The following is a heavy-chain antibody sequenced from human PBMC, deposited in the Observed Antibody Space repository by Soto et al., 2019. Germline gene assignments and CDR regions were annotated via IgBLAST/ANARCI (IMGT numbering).Heavy chain of an antibody. CDR3: TGEAASGY. D-gene: IGHD2-8*02. CDR2: ISKDGSVK. V-gene: IGHV3-30*03. CDR1: GFTFSSYG. Sequence: PGGSLRLSCAASGFTFSSYGMHWVRQAPGKGLEWVAVISKDGSVKYYADSVKGRFTISRDNSQNTLYLQMNSLGAEDTAVYYCTGEAASGYWGQGTLVTVSS. J-gene: IGHJ4*02.